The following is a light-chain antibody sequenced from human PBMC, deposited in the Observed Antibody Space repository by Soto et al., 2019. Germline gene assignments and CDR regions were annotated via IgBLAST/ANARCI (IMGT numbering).Light chain of an antibody. CDR2: WAS. V-gene: IGKV4-1*01. Sequence: DIVMTQSKESLAVSLGERATINCKSSRSVLYSSNNKNYLAWYQQKPGQPPKLLIYWASTRESGVPDRFSGSGSGTDFTLTISSLQAEDVAVYYCQQYYSTPLTFGGGTKVDIK. CDR3: QQYYSTPLT. J-gene: IGKJ4*01. CDR1: RSVLYSSNNKNY.